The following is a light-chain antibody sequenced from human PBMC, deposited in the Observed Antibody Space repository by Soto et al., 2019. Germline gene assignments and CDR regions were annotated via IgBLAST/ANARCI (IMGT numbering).Light chain of an antibody. V-gene: IGLV1-44*01. Sequence: QSVLTQSPSASGTSGQRLTISCSGSSSNIGRRTVNWYQQLPGTAPKLLIYSDDRRPSGVPDRFSGSKSGTSASLAISGLQSEDEAHYYCVAWDDSLRSRVFGTGTKLTVL. CDR3: VAWDDSLRSRV. CDR2: SDD. CDR1: SSNIGRRT. J-gene: IGLJ1*01.